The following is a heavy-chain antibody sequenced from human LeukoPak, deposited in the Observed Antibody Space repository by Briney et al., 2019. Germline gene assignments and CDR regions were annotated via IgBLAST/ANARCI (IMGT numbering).Heavy chain of an antibody. Sequence: KPGESLRLSCAASGFTFTSAWMRWVRQAPGKGLEWVGRIQSKTEGGMTDYSAPVKGRFTISRDDSRHTLYLQMDSLKTEDTAVYYCTPGHYNSLWGQGTLVTVSS. CDR2: IQSKTEGGMT. D-gene: IGHD3-10*01. CDR3: TPGHYNSL. V-gene: IGHV3-15*01. J-gene: IGHJ4*02. CDR1: GFTFTSAW.